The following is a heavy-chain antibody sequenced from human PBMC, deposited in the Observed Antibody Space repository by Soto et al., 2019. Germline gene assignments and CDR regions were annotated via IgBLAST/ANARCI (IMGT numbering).Heavy chain of an antibody. D-gene: IGHD3-22*01. Sequence: GGSLRLSCAASGFTFSSYAMTWVRQAPEKGLEWVSAITGRGTRTYYADSVKGRFTISRDNSKNTLSLQMKSLRAEDTAVYYCEKDTSRRYDDTSDQDYWGEGTRVTV. CDR2: ITGRGTRT. J-gene: IGHJ4*02. V-gene: IGHV3-23*01. CDR1: GFTFSSYA. CDR3: EKDTSRRYDDTSDQDY.